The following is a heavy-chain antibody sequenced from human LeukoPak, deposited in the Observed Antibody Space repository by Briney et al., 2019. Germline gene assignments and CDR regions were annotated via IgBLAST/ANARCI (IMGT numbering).Heavy chain of an antibody. CDR1: GFTFSSYA. J-gene: IGHJ3*02. Sequence: GGSLRLSCAASGFTFSSYAMHWVRQAPSKGLEWVAVISYDGSNKYYADSVKGRFTISRDNSKNTLYLQMNSLRAEDTAVYYCARGVEKWNWSGIDAFDIWGQGTMVTVSS. V-gene: IGHV3-30*04. CDR2: ISYDGSNK. D-gene: IGHD1-1*01. CDR3: ARGVEKWNWSGIDAFDI.